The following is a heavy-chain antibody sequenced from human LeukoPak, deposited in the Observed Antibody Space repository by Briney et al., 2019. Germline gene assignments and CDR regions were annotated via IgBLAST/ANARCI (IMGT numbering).Heavy chain of an antibody. CDR3: VRAGGSSWSDY. CDR2: INQDGSEK. V-gene: IGHV3-7*01. D-gene: IGHD6-13*01. J-gene: IGHJ4*02. Sequence: PGGSLRLSCAASGFTFSSYWMSWVHQSPGKGLEWVANINQDGSEKHYVDSVKGRFTISRDNAKNSVFVQMNSLRVEDTAVYYCVRAGGSSWSDYWGQGTLVTVSS. CDR1: GFTFSSYW.